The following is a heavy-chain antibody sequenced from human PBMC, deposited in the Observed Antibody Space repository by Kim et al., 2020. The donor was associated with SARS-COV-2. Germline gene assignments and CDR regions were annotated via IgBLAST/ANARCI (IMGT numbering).Heavy chain of an antibody. D-gene: IGHD5-18*01. CDR3: ARPSRRYTYGRFDP. Sequence: SETLSLTCTVSGGSISRSDYYWGWIRQPPGKGLEDIGSIYYSGSTYYNPTLKSRVTMSVDTSKNQFSLKLSSVTAADTAVYYCARPSRRYTYGRFDPWG. J-gene: IGHJ5*02. CDR2: IYYSGST. CDR1: GGSISRSDYY. V-gene: IGHV4-39*01.